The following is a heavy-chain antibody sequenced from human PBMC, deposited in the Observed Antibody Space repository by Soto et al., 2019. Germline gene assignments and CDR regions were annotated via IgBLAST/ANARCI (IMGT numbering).Heavy chain of an antibody. CDR2: IIPIFETP. CDR1: VGPFSSCA. V-gene: IGHV1-69*13. CDR3: ALPPRAGYQYGMDV. Sequence: SVKVSCKACVGPFSSCAISWVRQAPGQGLEWMGGIIPIFETPSYAQKFQGRVTITADESTSTAFMELTSLRSEDTAVYYCALPPRAGYQYGMDVWGQGTTVPVSS. J-gene: IGHJ6*02.